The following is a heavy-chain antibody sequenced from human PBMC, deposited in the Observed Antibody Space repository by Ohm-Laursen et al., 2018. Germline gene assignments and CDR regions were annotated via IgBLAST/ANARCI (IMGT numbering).Heavy chain of an antibody. J-gene: IGHJ4*02. V-gene: IGHV4-34*01. D-gene: IGHD3-10*01. CDR3: ARERSKVRGSKTDHHFDY. CDR2: INHSGST. Sequence: SDTLSLTCAVYGGSFSGYYWSWIRQPPGKGLEWIGEINHSGSTNYNPSLKSRVTISVDTSKNQFSLKLSSVTAADTAVYYCARERSKVRGSKTDHHFDYWGQGTLVTVSS. CDR1: GGSFSGYY.